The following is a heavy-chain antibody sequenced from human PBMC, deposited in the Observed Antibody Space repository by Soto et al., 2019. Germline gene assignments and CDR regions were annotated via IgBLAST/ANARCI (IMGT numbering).Heavy chain of an antibody. D-gene: IGHD1-26*01. Sequence: GGSLRLSCAASGFSFSSYEMNWVRQAPGKGLEWVSYISASFSTTYYADSVKGRFTISRDNAKNSVYLQMNSLTADDMAIYYCARENTGTYSHLDFWGQGTLVTVSS. CDR3: ARENTGTYSHLDF. CDR1: GFSFSSYE. V-gene: IGHV3-48*03. CDR2: ISASFSTT. J-gene: IGHJ4*02.